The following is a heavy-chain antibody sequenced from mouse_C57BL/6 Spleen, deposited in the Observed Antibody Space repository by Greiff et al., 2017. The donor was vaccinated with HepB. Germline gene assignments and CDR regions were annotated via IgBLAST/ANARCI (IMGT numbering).Heavy chain of an antibody. CDR3: ARVNLNCEENAMDY. D-gene: IGHD4-1*01. J-gene: IGHJ4*01. CDR1: GYTFTSYW. V-gene: IGHV1-7*01. CDR2: INPISGYT. Sequence: QVQLQQSGAELAKPGASVKLSCKASGYTFTSYWMHWVKQRPGQGLEWIGYINPISGYTKYNQKFKDKATLTADKSSSTAYMTLSSLTYEHCARYYCARVNLNCEENAMDYWGQGTSVTVSS.